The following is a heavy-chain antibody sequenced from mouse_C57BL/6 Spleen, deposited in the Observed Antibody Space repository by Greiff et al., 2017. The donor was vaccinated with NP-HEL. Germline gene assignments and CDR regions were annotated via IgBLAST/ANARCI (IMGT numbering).Heavy chain of an antibody. V-gene: IGHV1-42*01. Sequence: EVQLQQSGPELVKPGASVKISCKASGYSFTGYYMNWVKQSPEKSLEWIGEINPSTGGTTYNQKFKAKATLTVDKSSSTAYMQLKSLTSEDSAVYYCARSDGYLRYFDYWGQGTTLTVSS. D-gene: IGHD2-3*01. CDR3: ARSDGYLRYFDY. J-gene: IGHJ2*01. CDR1: GYSFTGYY. CDR2: INPSTGGT.